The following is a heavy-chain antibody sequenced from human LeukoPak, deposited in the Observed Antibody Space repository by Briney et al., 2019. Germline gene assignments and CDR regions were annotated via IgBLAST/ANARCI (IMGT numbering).Heavy chain of an antibody. CDR3: ARRAPSHDFDS. CDR2: ISTTGSHT. J-gene: IGHJ4*02. CDR1: GFTFSSYW. Sequence: PGGSLRLSCAASGFTFSSYWMSWVRQAPGKGPEWVSSISTTGSHTYYAESVKGRFTISRDNAERTLYLEMNSLRAGDTAVYFCARRAPSHDFDSWGQGALVTVSS. V-gene: IGHV3-21*01.